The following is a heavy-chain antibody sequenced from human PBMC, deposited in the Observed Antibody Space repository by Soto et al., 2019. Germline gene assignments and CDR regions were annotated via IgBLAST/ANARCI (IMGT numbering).Heavy chain of an antibody. V-gene: IGHV4-34*01. CDR3: ARGEWLPRLQN. CDR1: GGPLTVYC. D-gene: IGHD5-12*01. J-gene: IGHJ4*02. CDR2: INHSGST. Sequence: PSENLDVTCVLHGGPLTVYCWNWFRQPPGKGLEWIGEINHSGSTNYNPSLKSRATMSIDTSKSPFSLNLTSVTAADTAVYYCARGEWLPRLQNCAQGTLATVS.